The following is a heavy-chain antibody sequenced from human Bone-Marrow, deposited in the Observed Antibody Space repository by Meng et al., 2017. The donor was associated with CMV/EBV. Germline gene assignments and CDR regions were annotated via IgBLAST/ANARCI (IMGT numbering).Heavy chain of an antibody. J-gene: IGHJ6*01. Sequence: GSLRLSCAASGFTFSSYSMNWVRQAPGKGLEWVSSISSSSSYIYYADSVKGRFTISRDNAKNSLYLQMNSLRAEDTAVYYCARGHGDGVSGFSYYYYGMDVWGQGTTVTVSS. CDR2: ISSSSSYI. CDR3: ARGHGDGVSGFSYYYYGMDV. D-gene: IGHD1-26*01. V-gene: IGHV3-21*01. CDR1: GFTFSSYS.